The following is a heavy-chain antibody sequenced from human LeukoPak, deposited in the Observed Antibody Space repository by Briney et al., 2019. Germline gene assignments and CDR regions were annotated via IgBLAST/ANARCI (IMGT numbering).Heavy chain of an antibody. J-gene: IGHJ5*01. CDR2: ISSTSRYI. Sequence: RGSLRLSCAASGFTFSTYVMNWVRQAPGRGLEWVSSISSTSRYIYYADSVKGRFTISRDNARNSLFLQMNSLRAEDTALYYCARGVITGTNWFDSWGQGTLVTVSS. CDR3: ARGVITGTNWFDS. V-gene: IGHV3-21*01. CDR1: GFTFSTYV. D-gene: IGHD1-14*01.